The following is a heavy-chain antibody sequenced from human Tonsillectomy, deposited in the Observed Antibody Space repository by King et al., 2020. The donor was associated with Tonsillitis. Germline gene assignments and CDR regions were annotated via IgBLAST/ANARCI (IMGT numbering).Heavy chain of an antibody. Sequence: VQLQESGPGLVKPSETLSLTCAVSGYSISSGYYWGWIRQPPGKGLEWIGSIYHSGSTYYNPSLKSRVTISVDTSKNQFSLKLSSVTAADTAVYYCARCRNAAAGTDYWGQVTLVTVSS. CDR1: GYSISSGYY. J-gene: IGHJ4*02. D-gene: IGHD6-13*01. V-gene: IGHV4-38-2*01. CDR2: IYHSGST. CDR3: ARCRNAAAGTDY.